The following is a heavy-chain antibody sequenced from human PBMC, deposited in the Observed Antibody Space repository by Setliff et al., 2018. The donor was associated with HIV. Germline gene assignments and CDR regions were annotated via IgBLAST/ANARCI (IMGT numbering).Heavy chain of an antibody. D-gene: IGHD5-18*01. CDR1: GFTFSGSA. V-gene: IGHV3-73*01. Sequence: LRLSCAASGFTFSGSAMHWVRQASGKGLEWVGRIRSKANSYATAYAASVKGRFTISRDDSKNTAYLQMNSLKTEDTAVYYCTRQGYSYGYYYGMDVWGQGTTVTVSS. CDR3: TRQGYSYGYYYGMDV. J-gene: IGHJ6*02. CDR2: IRSKANSYAT.